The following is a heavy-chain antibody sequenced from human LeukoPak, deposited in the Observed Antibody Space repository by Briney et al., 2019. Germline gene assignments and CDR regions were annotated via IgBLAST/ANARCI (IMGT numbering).Heavy chain of an antibody. CDR2: INRSGST. V-gene: IGHV4-34*01. J-gene: IGHJ6*03. Sequence: SETLSLTCAVYGGSLTGYYWSWIRQPPGQGLEWIGEINRSGSTRYNPSLKSRVAILVDTSKNQFSLKLTSVTAADTAVYYCARASSEPVISGYMDVWGRGTTVTVSS. CDR3: ARASSEPVISGYMDV. CDR1: GGSLTGYY. D-gene: IGHD1-14*01.